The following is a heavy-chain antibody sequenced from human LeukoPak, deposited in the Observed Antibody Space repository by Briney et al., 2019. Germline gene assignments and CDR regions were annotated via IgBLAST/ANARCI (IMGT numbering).Heavy chain of an antibody. J-gene: IGHJ6*02. CDR1: GGSISSYY. Sequence: SETLSLTCTVSGGSISSYYWSWIRQPPGKGLEWIGYIYYSGSTNYNPSLKSRVTISVDTSKNQFSLKLSSVTAADTAVYYCARHGPPYYYYGMDVWGQGTTVTVSS. V-gene: IGHV4-59*08. CDR2: IYYSGST. CDR3: ARHGPPYYYYGMDV.